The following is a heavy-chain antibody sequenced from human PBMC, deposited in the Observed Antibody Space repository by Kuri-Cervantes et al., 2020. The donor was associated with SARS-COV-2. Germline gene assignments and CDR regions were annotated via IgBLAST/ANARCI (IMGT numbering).Heavy chain of an antibody. Sequence: ASVKVSCKASGYTFTGYYMHWVRQAPGQGLEWMGWVNPKTGGTKYAQKVQGRVTMTRDTSITTAYMELSRLRYDDTAVYYCARGHNNYVWGSYRHSNWFDPWGQGTLVTVSS. J-gene: IGHJ5*02. CDR1: GYTFTGYY. V-gene: IGHV1-2*02. CDR3: ARGHNNYVWGSYRHSNWFDP. CDR2: VNPKTGGT. D-gene: IGHD3-16*02.